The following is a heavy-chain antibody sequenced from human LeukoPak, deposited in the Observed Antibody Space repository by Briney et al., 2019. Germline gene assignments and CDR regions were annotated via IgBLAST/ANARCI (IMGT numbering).Heavy chain of an antibody. J-gene: IGHJ4*02. CDR3: ARVPWGSYYTALPFGY. V-gene: IGHV3-74*01. Sequence: GGSLRLSCAASGFTFSSYWMHWVRQAPGKGLVWVSRINSDGSSTSYADSVKGRFTISRDNAKNTLYLQMNSLRAEDTAVYYCARVPWGSYYTALPFGYWGQGTLVTVSS. CDR2: INSDGSST. D-gene: IGHD3-10*01. CDR1: GFTFSSYW.